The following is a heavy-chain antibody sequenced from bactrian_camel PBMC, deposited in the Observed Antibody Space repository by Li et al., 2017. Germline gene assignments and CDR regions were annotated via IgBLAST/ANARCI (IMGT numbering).Heavy chain of an antibody. D-gene: IGHD5*01. CDR2: IVGGGETT. CDR1: GFTLSDYR. CDR3: VRQEPSTTGFGF. J-gene: IGHJ6*01. Sequence: DVQLVESGGDLVRPGGSLTLSRAASGFTLSDYRVWWVRQTPNKGFEWVSIIVGGGETTYYADSAKGRFTMSRDNTNNRVYLQMNSLRPEDTAVYYCVRQEPSTTGFGFWGQGTQVTVS. V-gene: IGHV3S40*01.